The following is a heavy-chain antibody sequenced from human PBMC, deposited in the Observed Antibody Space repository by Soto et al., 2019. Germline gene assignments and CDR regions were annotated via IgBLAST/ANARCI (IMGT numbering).Heavy chain of an antibody. Sequence: TLSLTCTVSGGSISSGGYYWSWIRQHPGKGLEWIGYIYYSGSTYYNPSLKSRVTISVDTSKNQFSLKLSSVTAADTAVYYCARFAVDCTNGVCYTGRYYGMDVWGQGTTVTVSS. V-gene: IGHV4-31*03. J-gene: IGHJ6*02. CDR3: ARFAVDCTNGVCYTGRYYGMDV. D-gene: IGHD2-8*01. CDR1: GGSISSGGYY. CDR2: IYYSGST.